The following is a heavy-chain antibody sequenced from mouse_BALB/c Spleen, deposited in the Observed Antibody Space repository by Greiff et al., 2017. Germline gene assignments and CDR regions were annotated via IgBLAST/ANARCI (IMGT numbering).Heavy chain of an antibody. CDR1: GYTFTDYN. J-gene: IGHJ2*01. CDR3: ARKNYGSSYFDY. D-gene: IGHD1-1*01. V-gene: IGHV1-18*01. Sequence: EVQLQQSGPELVKPGASVKIPCKASGYTFTDYNMDWVKQSHGKSLEWIGDINPNNGGTIYNQKFKGKATLTVDKSSSTAYMERRSLTSEDTAVYYCARKNYGSSYFDYWGQGTTLTVSA. CDR2: INPNNGGT.